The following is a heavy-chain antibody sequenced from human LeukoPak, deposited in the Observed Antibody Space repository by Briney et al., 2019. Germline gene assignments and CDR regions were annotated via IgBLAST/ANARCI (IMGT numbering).Heavy chain of an antibody. CDR3: ARDYGYIDY. V-gene: IGHV4-30-4*08. Sequence: LRLSCAASGFTVSSNYMSWIRQPPGKGLEWIGYIYYSGSTYYNPSLKSRVTISVDTSKNQFSLKLSSVTAADTAVYYCARDYGYIDYWGQGTLVTVSS. CDR1: GFTVSSNY. J-gene: IGHJ4*02. D-gene: IGHD4-17*01. CDR2: IYYSGST.